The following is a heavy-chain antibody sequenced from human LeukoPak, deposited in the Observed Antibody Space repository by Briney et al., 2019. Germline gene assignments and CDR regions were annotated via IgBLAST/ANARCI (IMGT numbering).Heavy chain of an antibody. Sequence: GGSLRLSCVVSGFTFDDYAMHWVRQAPGKGLEWVSGISGNSGSIGYADSVKGRFTISRGNAKNSLYLQMNNLRPGDTALYYCARGGGIVGASNRYYYYYMDVWGKGTTVTISS. V-gene: IGHV3-9*01. CDR2: ISGNSGSI. J-gene: IGHJ6*03. D-gene: IGHD1-26*01. CDR1: GFTFDDYA. CDR3: ARGGGIVGASNRYYYYYMDV.